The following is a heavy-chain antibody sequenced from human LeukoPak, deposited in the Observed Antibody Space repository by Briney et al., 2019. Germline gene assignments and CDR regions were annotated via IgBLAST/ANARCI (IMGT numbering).Heavy chain of an antibody. J-gene: IGHJ6*03. CDR2: INPSGGGT. Sequence: ASVKVSCKASGYTFTSYDINWVRQAPGQGLEWMGIINPSGGGTSYAQKFQGRVTMTRDTSTSTVYMELSSLRSDDTAVYYCARYYFFYMDVWGKGTTVT. CDR3: ARYYFFYMDV. V-gene: IGHV1-46*01. CDR1: GYTFTSYD.